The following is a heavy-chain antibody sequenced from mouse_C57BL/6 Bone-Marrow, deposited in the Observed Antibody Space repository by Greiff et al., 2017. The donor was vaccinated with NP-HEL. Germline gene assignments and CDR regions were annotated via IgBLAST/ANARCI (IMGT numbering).Heavy chain of an antibody. V-gene: IGHV5-4*01. J-gene: IGHJ1*03. D-gene: IGHD1-2*01. CDR2: ISDGGSYT. CDR3: ARDLSTTAAYV. Sequence: EVKLMESGGGLVKPGGSLKLSCAASGFTFSSYAMSWVRQTPEKRLEWVATISDGGSYTYYPDNVKGRFTISRENAKNNLYLQMSHLKSEDTAMYYCARDLSTTAAYVWGTGTTVTVSS. CDR1: GFTFSSYA.